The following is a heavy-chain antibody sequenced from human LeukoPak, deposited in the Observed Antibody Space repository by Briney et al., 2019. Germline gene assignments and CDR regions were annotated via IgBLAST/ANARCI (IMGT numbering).Heavy chain of an antibody. V-gene: IGHV3-48*04. CDR1: GFTFSSYS. CDR3: ARETSSSWYRIRAFDI. D-gene: IGHD6-13*01. CDR2: ISSSSSTI. J-gene: IGHJ3*02. Sequence: GGSLRLSCAASGFTFSSYSMNWVRQAPGKGLEWVSYISSSSSTIYYADSVKGRFTISRDNAKNSLYLQMNSLRAEDTAVYYCARETSSSWYRIRAFDIWGQGTMVTVSS.